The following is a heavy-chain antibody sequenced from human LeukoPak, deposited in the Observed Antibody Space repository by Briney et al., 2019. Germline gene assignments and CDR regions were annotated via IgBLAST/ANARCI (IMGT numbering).Heavy chain of an antibody. D-gene: IGHD4-23*01. Sequence: GGSLRLSFAASGFTFSSYSMNWVRQAPGKGLEWVSSISSSSSYIYYADSVKGRFTISRDNAKNSLYLQMNSLRAEDTAVYYCARGCGGNCFWYFQHWGQGTLVTVSS. CDR2: ISSSSSYI. CDR3: ARGCGGNCFWYFQH. CDR1: GFTFSSYS. J-gene: IGHJ1*01. V-gene: IGHV3-21*01.